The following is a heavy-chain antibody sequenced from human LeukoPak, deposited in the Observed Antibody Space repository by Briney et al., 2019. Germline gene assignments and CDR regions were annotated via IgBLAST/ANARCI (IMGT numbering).Heavy chain of an antibody. V-gene: IGHV4-4*07. CDR1: GGSISSHY. J-gene: IGHJ4*02. CDR2: IYTSGST. D-gene: IGHD3-22*01. Sequence: SETLSLTCTVSGGSISSHYWSWIRQPAGKGLEWIGRIYTSGSTNYNPSLKSRVTMSVDTSKNQFSLKLSSVTAADTAVYYCARDSAGYDSSVDGSDYWGQGTLVTVSS. CDR3: ARDSAGYDSSVDGSDY.